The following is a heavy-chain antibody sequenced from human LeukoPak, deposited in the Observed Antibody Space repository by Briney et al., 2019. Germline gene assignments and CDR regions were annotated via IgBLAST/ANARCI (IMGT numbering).Heavy chain of an antibody. V-gene: IGHV3-15*01. D-gene: IGHD6-25*01. CDR3: ITAAGGQ. CDR1: GFTFSNAW. Sequence: PGGSLRLFCAASGFTFSNAWRSWVRQAPGRGLEYIGRIRSKADGGTTDYSAPVKGRFTISSDDSTNRMYLQMTSLKTEDTAVYYCITAAGGQWGPGILVTVSS. CDR2: IRSKADGGTT. J-gene: IGHJ4*02.